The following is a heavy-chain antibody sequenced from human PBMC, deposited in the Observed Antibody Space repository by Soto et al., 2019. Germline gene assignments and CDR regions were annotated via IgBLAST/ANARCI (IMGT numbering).Heavy chain of an antibody. CDR3: ARGGYYYDSSGYQTLETYDY. D-gene: IGHD3-22*01. V-gene: IGHV3-20*04. CDR1: GFTFDDYG. CDR2: INWNGGST. J-gene: IGHJ4*02. Sequence: EVQLVESGGGVVRPGGSLRLSCAASGFTFDDYGMSWVRQAPGKGLEWVPGINWNGGSTGYADSVKGRFTISRDNAKNSLCLQINSLRAEDTALYYCARGGYYYDSSGYQTLETYDYWGQGTLVTVSS.